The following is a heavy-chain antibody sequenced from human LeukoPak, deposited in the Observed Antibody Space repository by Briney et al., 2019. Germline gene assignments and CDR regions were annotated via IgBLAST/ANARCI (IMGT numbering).Heavy chain of an antibody. J-gene: IGHJ4*02. CDR1: GGSISSGDCD. CDR3: PGFRYNGKNAY. D-gene: IGHD1/OR15-1a*01. CDR2: IYSSGST. Sequence: PSEALSLTCSVSGGSISSGDCDWGWIRQPPGKGLEWIGTIYSSGSTYYNPSLKSRVSISVDTSKNQFSLKLRSVTAADTAVYYCPGFRYNGKNAYWGLGTQVAVSS. V-gene: IGHV4-39*01.